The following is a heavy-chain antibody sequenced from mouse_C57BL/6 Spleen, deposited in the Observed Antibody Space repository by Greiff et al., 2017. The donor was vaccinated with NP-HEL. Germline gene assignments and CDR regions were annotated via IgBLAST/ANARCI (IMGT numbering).Heavy chain of an antibody. D-gene: IGHD2-5*01. CDR3: TRGNIYSNYPGFYFDY. Sequence: VQLQQSGAELVRPGASVTLSCKASGYTFTDYEMHWVKQTPVHGLEWIGAIDPETGGTAYNQKFKGKAILTADKSSSTAYMELRSLTSEDSAVYYCTRGNIYSNYPGFYFDYWGQGTTLTVSS. CDR1: GYTFTDYE. CDR2: IDPETGGT. J-gene: IGHJ2*01. V-gene: IGHV1-15*01.